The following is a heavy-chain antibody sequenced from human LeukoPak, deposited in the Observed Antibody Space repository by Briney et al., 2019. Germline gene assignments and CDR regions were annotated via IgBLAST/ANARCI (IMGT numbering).Heavy chain of an antibody. J-gene: IGHJ4*02. V-gene: IGHV1-46*01. CDR1: GYTFTSYY. D-gene: IGHD3-9*01. CDR2: INPSGGST. Sequence: GASVKVSCKASGYTFTSYYMHWVRQAPGQGLEWMGIINPSGGSTSYAQKFQGRVTMTRDMSTSTVYMELSSLRSEDTAVYYCAREPLYYDILTGYYLDWGQGTLVTVSS. CDR3: AREPLYYDILTGYYLD.